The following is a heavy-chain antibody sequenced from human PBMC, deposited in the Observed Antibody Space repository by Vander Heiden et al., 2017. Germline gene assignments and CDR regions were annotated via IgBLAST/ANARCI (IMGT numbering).Heavy chain of an antibody. D-gene: IGHD2-15*01. CDR1: GFTLSSYT. CDR3: AKVGGLSHFQYYGLDV. J-gene: IGHJ6*02. CDR2: INDGGSST. V-gene: IGHV3-23*01. Sequence: EVQLLESGGSLVHPGGSLRLSCVASGFTLSSYTMTWFRQASGKGLEWVSSINDGGSSTYYAVSVKGRFTISRDNSRNTLYLQMNSLRAEDTAEYYCAKVGGLSHFQYYGLDVWGQGTTVTVSS.